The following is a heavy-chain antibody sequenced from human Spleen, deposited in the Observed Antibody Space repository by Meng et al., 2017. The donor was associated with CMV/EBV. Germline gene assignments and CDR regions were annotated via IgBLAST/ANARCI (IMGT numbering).Heavy chain of an antibody. J-gene: IGHJ6*02. D-gene: IGHD3-16*01. CDR3: ARDQVSQRRSLGKFWHYYYGMDV. CDR2: ISSSSSYI. Sequence: GESLKISCAASGFTFSSYSMNWVRQAPGKGLEWVSSISSSSSYIYHADSVKGRFTISRDNAKNSLYLQMNSLRAEDTAVYYCARDQVSQRRSLGKFWHYYYGMDVWGQGTTVTVSS. V-gene: IGHV3-21*01. CDR1: GFTFSSYS.